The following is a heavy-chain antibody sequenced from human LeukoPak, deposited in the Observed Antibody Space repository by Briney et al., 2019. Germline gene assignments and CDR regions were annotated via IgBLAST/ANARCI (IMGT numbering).Heavy chain of an antibody. CDR3: ARDRNTAAVDY. V-gene: IGHV3-30-3*01. CDR2: ISYDGSNK. J-gene: IGHJ4*02. CDR1: GFTFSSYA. D-gene: IGHD6-13*01. Sequence: QPGRSLRLSCAASGFTFSSYAMHWVRQAPGKGLEWVAVISYDGSNKYYADSVKGRFTISRDNSKNTLYLQMNSLRAEDTAVYYCARDRNTAAVDYWGQGTLVTVSS.